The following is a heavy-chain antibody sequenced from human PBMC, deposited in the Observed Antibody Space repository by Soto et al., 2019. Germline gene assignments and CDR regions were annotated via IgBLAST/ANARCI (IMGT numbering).Heavy chain of an antibody. CDR3: ARDRSSWYRYYYYYGMDV. V-gene: IGHV6-1*01. Sequence: TLSLTCAISGDSVSSNSAAWNWIRQSPSRGLEWLGRTYYRSKWYNDYAVSVKSRITINPGTSKNQFSLQLNSVTPEDTAVYYCARDRSSWYRYYYYYGMDVWGQGTTITVSS. CDR2: TYYRSKWYN. CDR1: GDSVSSNSAA. D-gene: IGHD6-13*01. J-gene: IGHJ6*02.